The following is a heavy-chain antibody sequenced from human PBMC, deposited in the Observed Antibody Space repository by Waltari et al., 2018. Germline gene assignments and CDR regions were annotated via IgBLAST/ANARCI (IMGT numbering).Heavy chain of an antibody. V-gene: IGHV3-23*04. CDR2: ITPGGAP. D-gene: IGHD6-19*01. J-gene: IGHJ4*02. CDR3: AKEIPYSNGWLHIDS. CDR1: GFTLSCRG. Sequence: EVQLVESGGGLVQPGGSLRPPCAASGFTLSCRGMSWVRQAPGKGREWVSGITPGGAPYYADFVRGRFTISRDNSNNMLFLQMNSLRVDDTAIYYCAKEIPYSNGWLHIDSWGQGTLVSVPS.